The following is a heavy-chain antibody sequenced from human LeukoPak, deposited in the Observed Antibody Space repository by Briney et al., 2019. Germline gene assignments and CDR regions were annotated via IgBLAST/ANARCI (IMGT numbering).Heavy chain of an antibody. D-gene: IGHD5-12*01. CDR1: GFTFSSYS. V-gene: IGHV3-21*01. Sequence: PGGSLRLSCAASGFTFSSYSMNWVRQAPGKGLEWVSSISSSSSYIYYADSVKGRFTISRDNAKNSLYLQMNSLRAEDTAVYYCAGEETESIVATIYYYGMDVWGQGTTVTVSS. CDR3: AGEETESIVATIYYYGMDV. J-gene: IGHJ6*02. CDR2: ISSSSSYI.